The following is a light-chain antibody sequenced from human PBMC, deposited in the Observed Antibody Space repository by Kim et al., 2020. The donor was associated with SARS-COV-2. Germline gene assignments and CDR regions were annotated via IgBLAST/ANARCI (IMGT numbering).Light chain of an antibody. Sequence: GTTVTISCTGSSGSIASNYVQWYQQRPGSAPTTVIYEDNQRPSGVPDRFSGSIDSSSNSASLTISGLKTEDEADYYCQSYDSSNYVFGTGTKVTVL. CDR1: SGSIASNY. V-gene: IGLV6-57*02. CDR3: QSYDSSNYV. CDR2: EDN. J-gene: IGLJ1*01.